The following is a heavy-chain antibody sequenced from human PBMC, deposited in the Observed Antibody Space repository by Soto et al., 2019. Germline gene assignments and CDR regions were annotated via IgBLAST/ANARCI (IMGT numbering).Heavy chain of an antibody. J-gene: IGHJ6*03. V-gene: IGHV3-23*01. CDR3: AKDAGPQLGENYMDV. CDR1: GFTFTTYA. Sequence: PGGSLRLSCAASGFTFTTYAMSWVRQAPGKGLEWVSTISDSGGRTYYADSVKGRFTISRDNSKNTLYLQMNSLRAEDTAGYCCAKDAGPQLGENYMDVWGKGTTVTVSS. CDR2: ISDSGGRT. D-gene: IGHD1-1*01.